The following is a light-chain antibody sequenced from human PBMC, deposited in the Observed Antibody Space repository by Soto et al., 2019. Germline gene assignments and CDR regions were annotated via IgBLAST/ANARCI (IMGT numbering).Light chain of an antibody. Sequence: QTVVTQEPSFSVSPGRTDTLTCGLSSGSVSTSFYPSWYQQTPGQAPRTLIYSTNTRSSGVPDRFSGSIIGNKAALTITGAQADDESDYYCVLYMGGGVWVFGGGTKLTVL. V-gene: IGLV8-61*01. CDR3: VLYMGGGVWV. CDR2: STN. J-gene: IGLJ3*02. CDR1: SGSVSTSFY.